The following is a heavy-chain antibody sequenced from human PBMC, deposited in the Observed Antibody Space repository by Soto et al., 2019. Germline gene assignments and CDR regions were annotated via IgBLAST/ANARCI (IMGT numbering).Heavy chain of an antibody. CDR1: GGTLRDHG. D-gene: IGHD3-10*01. Sequence: QVQLEQSGAEVKKPGSSVKVSCKASGGTLRDHGVAWLRQAPGQGLEWMGGTIPVFNTAKYAQKFQGRVTVTADKSTNIAYMELSSLRSEDTAFYFCARGVYGSGNYYTGPSAFDIWGQGTMVIVSS. CDR3: ARGVYGSGNYYTGPSAFDI. CDR2: TIPVFNTA. V-gene: IGHV1-69*06. J-gene: IGHJ3*02.